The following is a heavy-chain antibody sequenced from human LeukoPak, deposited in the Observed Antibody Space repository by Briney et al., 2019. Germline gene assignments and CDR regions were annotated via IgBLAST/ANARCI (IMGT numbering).Heavy chain of an antibody. CDR3: ARERGSYQGDLSYYYYYMDV. V-gene: IGHV4-4*07. J-gene: IGHJ6*03. CDR2: IYTSGST. CDR1: GGSISSYY. Sequence: ASETLSLTCTVSGGSISSYYWSWIRQPAGKGLEWIGRIYTSGSTNYNPSLKSRVTISVDTSKNQFSLKLSSVTAADTAVYYCARERGSYQGDLSYYYYYMDVWGKGTTVTVSS. D-gene: IGHD1-26*01.